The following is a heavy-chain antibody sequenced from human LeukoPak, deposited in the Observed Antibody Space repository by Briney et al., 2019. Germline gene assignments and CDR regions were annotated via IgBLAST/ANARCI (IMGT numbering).Heavy chain of an antibody. CDR3: AREYCGGDCYSGYYFDY. V-gene: IGHV1-69*13. J-gene: IGHJ4*02. Sequence: SVKVSCKASGGTFSSYAISWVRQAPGQGLEWMGGIIPIFGTANYAQKFQGRVTITADESTSTAYMELSSLRSEDTAVYYCAREYCGGDCYSGYYFDYWGQGTLVTASS. CDR1: GGTFSSYA. D-gene: IGHD2-21*02. CDR2: IIPIFGTA.